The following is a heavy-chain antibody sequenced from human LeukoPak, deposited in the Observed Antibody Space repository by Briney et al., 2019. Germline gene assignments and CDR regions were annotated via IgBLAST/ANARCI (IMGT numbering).Heavy chain of an antibody. CDR3: ARGRGYSGYTYEY. J-gene: IGHJ4*02. D-gene: IGHD5-12*01. V-gene: IGHV4-39*07. CDR2: IYYSGST. Sequence: SETLSLTCTVSGGSISSSSYYWGWIRQPPGKGLEWIGSIYYSGSTYYNPSLKSRLTISLDTSKNQFSLRLTSVTSADTAVFYCARGRGYSGYTYEYWGPGTTVTVSS. CDR1: GGSISSSSYY.